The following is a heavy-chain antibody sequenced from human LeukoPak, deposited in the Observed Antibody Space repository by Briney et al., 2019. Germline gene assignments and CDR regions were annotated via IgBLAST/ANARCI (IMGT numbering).Heavy chain of an antibody. CDR1: GFTFSSYA. D-gene: IGHD2-15*01. CDR3: AKSRDIVVVVAALGY. CDR2: ISGSGGST. V-gene: IGHV3-23*01. J-gene: IGHJ4*02. Sequence: GGSLRLSCAASGFTFSSYAMSWVRQAPGKGLEWVSAISGSGGSTYYADSVKGRFTISRDNSKNTLYLQMNSLRAEDTAVYYCAKSRDIVVVVAALGYWGQGTLVTVSS.